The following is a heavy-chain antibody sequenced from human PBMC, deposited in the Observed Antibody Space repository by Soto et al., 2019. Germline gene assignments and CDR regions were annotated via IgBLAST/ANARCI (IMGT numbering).Heavy chain of an antibody. V-gene: IGHV4-59*08. D-gene: IGHD3-10*01. CDR2: IHYSGST. CDR3: AGQLGGCLDP. CDR1: GGAISSYS. Sequence: SETLSLTCTVSGGAISSYSWSWLRQTPGKGLKWIGYIHYSGSTKYNPSLKSRVTISVDTSKNQFSLKLSSVTAADTAVYYCAGQLGGCLDPWGQGTLVTVSS. J-gene: IGHJ5*02.